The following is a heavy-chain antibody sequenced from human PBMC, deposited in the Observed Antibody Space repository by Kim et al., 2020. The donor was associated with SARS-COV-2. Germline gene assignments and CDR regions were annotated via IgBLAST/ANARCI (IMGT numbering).Heavy chain of an antibody. Sequence: SETLSLTCTVSGGSISSYYWSWIRQPPGKGLEWIGYIYYSGSTNYNPSLKSRVTISVDTSKNQFSLKLSSVTAADTAVYYCARDFRVVPAAEDKYYYDSRGYDGYWYFDLWGRGTLVTVSS. D-gene: IGHD3-22*01. CDR2: IYYSGST. CDR3: ARDFRVVPAAEDKYYYDSRGYDGYWYFDL. V-gene: IGHV4-59*13. CDR1: GGSISSYY. J-gene: IGHJ2*01.